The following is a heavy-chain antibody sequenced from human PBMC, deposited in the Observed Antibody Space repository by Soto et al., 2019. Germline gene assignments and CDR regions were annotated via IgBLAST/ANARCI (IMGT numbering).Heavy chain of an antibody. D-gene: IGHD3-3*01. CDR1: GYTFTSYY. CDR2: INPSGGST. J-gene: IGHJ6*02. Sequence: ASVKVSCKASGYTFTSYYMHWVRQAPGQGLEWMGIINPSGGSTSYAQKFQGRVTMTRDTSTSTVYMELSSLRSEDTAVYYCARGKGGIFGVVIIPTYYYGMDVWGQGTTVTVS. CDR3: ARGKGGIFGVVIIPTYYYGMDV. V-gene: IGHV1-46*01.